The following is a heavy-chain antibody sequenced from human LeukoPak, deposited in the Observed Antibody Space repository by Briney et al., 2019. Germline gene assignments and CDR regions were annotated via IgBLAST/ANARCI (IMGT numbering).Heavy chain of an antibody. Sequence: GESLKISCKGSGYRFTNYGIGWVRQMPGKGLEWMGIIYPGDSDTRYSPSFQGQVTISADKSISTAYLQLSSLKASDTAMYYCAVALSGPFDYWGQGTLVTVSS. CDR2: IYPGDSDT. J-gene: IGHJ4*02. CDR1: GYRFTNYG. CDR3: AVALSGPFDY. D-gene: IGHD3-3*02. V-gene: IGHV5-51*01.